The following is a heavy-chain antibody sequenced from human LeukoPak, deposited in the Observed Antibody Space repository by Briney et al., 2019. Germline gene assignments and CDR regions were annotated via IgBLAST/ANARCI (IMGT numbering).Heavy chain of an antibody. CDR2: ISYDGSNK. D-gene: IGHD4-17*01. CDR3: ARDPFAGTTVTHGGADY. J-gene: IGHJ4*02. Sequence: GRSLRLSCAASGSTFSSYAMHWVRQAPGKGLEWVAVISYDGSNKYYADSVKGRFTISRDNSKNTLYLQMNSLRAEDTAVYYCARDPFAGTTVTHGGADYWGQGTLVTVSS. V-gene: IGHV3-30*04. CDR1: GSTFSSYA.